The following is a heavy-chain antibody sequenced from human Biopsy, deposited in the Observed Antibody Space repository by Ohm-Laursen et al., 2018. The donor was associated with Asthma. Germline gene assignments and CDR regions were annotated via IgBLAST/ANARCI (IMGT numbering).Heavy chain of an antibody. CDR1: GFTFGNFW. CDR2: INGDGSQK. D-gene: IGHD2-15*01. CDR3: ARFDQAEEGVF. J-gene: IGHJ4*02. V-gene: IGHV3-7*01. Sequence: GSLRLSCSASGFTFGNFWMSWGRQTPGKGLEWVATINGDGSQKSYVDSVTGRFTISRDNSKNSLHLEMNSLRAEDTAVYFCARFDQAEEGVFWGQGARVTVSS.